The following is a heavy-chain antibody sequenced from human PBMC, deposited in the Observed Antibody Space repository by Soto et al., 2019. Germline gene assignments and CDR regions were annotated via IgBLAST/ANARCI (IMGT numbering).Heavy chain of an antibody. D-gene: IGHD6-19*01. CDR3: ARDQAAIAVAGRARYYYYGMDV. V-gene: IGHV3-30-3*01. Sequence: PGGSLRLSCAASGSTFSSYAMHWVRQAPGKGLEWVAVISYDGSNKYYADSVKGRFTISRDNSKNTLYLQMNSLRAEDTAVYYCARDQAAIAVAGRARYYYYGMDVRGQGTTVTGS. CDR1: GSTFSSYA. CDR2: ISYDGSNK. J-gene: IGHJ6*02.